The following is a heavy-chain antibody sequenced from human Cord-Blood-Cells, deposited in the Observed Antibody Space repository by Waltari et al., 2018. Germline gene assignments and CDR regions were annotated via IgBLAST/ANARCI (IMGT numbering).Heavy chain of an antibody. CDR3: AGKSELGACDY. V-gene: IGHV1-69*01. CDR2: IIPIFGTA. Sequence: QVQRVQSGAEVKKPRYPVEVSCKASAGTFSCSVISWVRQAPGQGLEWMVWIIPIFGTANYAQKFQGRVTITADESTSTAYMELGSLRSEDTAVYYCAGKSELGACDYWGQGTLVTVSS. CDR1: AGTFSCSV. D-gene: IGHD1-26*01. J-gene: IGHJ4*02.